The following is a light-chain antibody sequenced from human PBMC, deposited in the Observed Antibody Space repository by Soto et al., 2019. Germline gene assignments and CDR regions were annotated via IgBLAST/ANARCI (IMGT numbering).Light chain of an antibody. Sequence: PGERATLSCWASQSLRSSYLAWYQRKPGQAPRLLMFGASRRATGIPDRFNGSGSGTDFILTIGRLEPQDSAMYYCQQYVISVTFGQGTRLEIK. CDR1: QSLRSSY. V-gene: IGKV3-20*01. J-gene: IGKJ5*01. CDR2: GAS. CDR3: QQYVISVT.